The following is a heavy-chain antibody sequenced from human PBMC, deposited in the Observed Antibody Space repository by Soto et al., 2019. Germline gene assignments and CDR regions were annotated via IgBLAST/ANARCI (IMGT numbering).Heavy chain of an antibody. J-gene: IGHJ6*02. CDR2: VKPDGSAT. CDR1: GFTFNYYW. Sequence: PGGSLRLSCAASGFTFNYYWMTWVRQAPGKGLEWVANVKPDGSATFYADSLKGRFTISRDNAKNSVSLQMDSLRADDTAVYYCARDRERVTVNGGIALGAMEAWGHGTTVTVSS. CDR3: ARDRERVTVNGGIALGAMEA. D-gene: IGHD3-22*01. V-gene: IGHV3-7*03.